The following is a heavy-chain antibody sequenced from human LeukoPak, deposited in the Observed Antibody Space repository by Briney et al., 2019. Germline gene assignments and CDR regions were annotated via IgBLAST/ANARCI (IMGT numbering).Heavy chain of an antibody. CDR2: FDPEDGET. CDR1: GYTLTELS. J-gene: IGHJ4*02. Sequence: ASVKVSCKVSGYTLTELSMHWVRQAPGKGLEWMGGFDPEDGETIYAQKFQGRVTMTEDTSTDTAYMELSSLRSEDTAVYYCARDGVAVALRPPKNSGSYQGYWGQGTLVTVSS. D-gene: IGHD1-26*01. V-gene: IGHV1-24*01. CDR3: ARDGVAVALRPPKNSGSYQGY.